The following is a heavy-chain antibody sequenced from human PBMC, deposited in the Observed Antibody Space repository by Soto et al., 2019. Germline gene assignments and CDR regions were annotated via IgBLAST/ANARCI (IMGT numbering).Heavy chain of an antibody. J-gene: IGHJ4*02. CDR3: ARVPDY. D-gene: IGHD2-2*01. CDR1: XXXXXXXY. V-gene: IGHV4-34*01. Sequence: SETLSLTXAXYXXXXXXXYWSWIRQPPGKGLEWIGEINHSGSTNYNPSLKSRVTXSVDTSKNQFSLKLSSVTAADTAVYYCARVPDYWGQGILVTVSS. CDR2: INHSGST.